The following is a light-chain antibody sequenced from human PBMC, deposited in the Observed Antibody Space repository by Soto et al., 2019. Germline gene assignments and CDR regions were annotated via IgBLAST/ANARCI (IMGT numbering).Light chain of an antibody. CDR2: GAS. V-gene: IGKV3-15*01. CDR3: QQYDKWPPSNT. CDR1: QSVSSN. Sequence: EIVMTQSPATLSLSPGEGATVSCRASQSVSSNLARYQQKPGQAPRLLIYGASTRATGIPARFSGSGSGTEFTLTISSLQSEDFAVYYCQQYDKWPPSNTFGQGTKLEIK. J-gene: IGKJ2*01.